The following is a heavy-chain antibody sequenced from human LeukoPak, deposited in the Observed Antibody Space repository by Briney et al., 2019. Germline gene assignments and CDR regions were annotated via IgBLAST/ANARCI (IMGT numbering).Heavy chain of an antibody. CDR2: LHHRGIT. J-gene: IGHJ4*02. Sequence: PSETLSLTCAVSGYSITSVYWGGWIRQTPGRGLEWIGSLHHRGITSYHPSLKTRVTISVESSKNQSSLRLYSVTAADTAVYYCARVGGNDSAGHYSVDYWGQGTLVTVS. V-gene: IGHV4-38-2*01. D-gene: IGHD3-22*01. CDR1: GYSITSVYW. CDR3: ARVGGNDSAGHYSVDY.